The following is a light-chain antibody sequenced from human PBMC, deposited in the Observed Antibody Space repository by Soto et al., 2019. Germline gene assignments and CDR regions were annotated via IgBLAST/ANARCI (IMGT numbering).Light chain of an antibody. J-gene: IGKJ4*01. Sequence: AIRMTQSPSSFSASTGDRVTITCRASQGISSYLAWYQQKPGKAPKLLIYAASTLQSGVPSRFSGSGSGTDFTLTISCLQSEDFATYYCQQYNDWPLTLGGGTKVDIK. CDR2: AAS. CDR3: QQYNDWPLT. V-gene: IGKV1-8*01. CDR1: QGISSY.